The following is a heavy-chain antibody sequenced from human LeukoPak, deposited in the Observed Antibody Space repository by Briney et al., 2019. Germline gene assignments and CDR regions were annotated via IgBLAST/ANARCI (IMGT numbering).Heavy chain of an antibody. V-gene: IGHV4-38-2*02. J-gene: IGHJ4*02. CDR1: GYSISSGYY. D-gene: IGHD3-10*01. Sequence: PSETLSLTCTVSGYSISSGYYWGWIRQPPGKGLEWIGGIYHSGSTYYNPSLKSRVTISVDTSKNQFSLKLSSVTAADTAVYYCARDWYGLYGSGGPFDYWGQGTLVTVSS. CDR3: ARDWYGLYGSGGPFDY. CDR2: IYHSGST.